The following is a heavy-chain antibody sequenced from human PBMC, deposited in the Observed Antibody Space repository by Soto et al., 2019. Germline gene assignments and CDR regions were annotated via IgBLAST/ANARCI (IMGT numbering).Heavy chain of an antibody. D-gene: IGHD2-2*01. V-gene: IGHV1-69*12. J-gene: IGHJ6*02. CDR2: IIPIFGTA. CDR3: ARDSPLDEGFRVPAASTNYYYYGMDV. CDR1: GGTFSSYA. Sequence: QVQLVQSGAEVKKPGSSVKVSCKASGGTFSSYAISWVRQAPGQGLEWMGGIIPIFGTANYAQKFQGRVTITADESTSTAYMELSSLRSEDTAVYYCARDSPLDEGFRVPAASTNYYYYGMDVWGQGTTVTVSS.